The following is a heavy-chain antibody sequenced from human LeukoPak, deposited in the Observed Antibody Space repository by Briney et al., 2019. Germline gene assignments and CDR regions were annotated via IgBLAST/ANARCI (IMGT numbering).Heavy chain of an antibody. CDR1: GYSISSGYY. J-gene: IGHJ4*02. CDR2: IYHSGST. V-gene: IGHV4-38-2*02. CDR3: ARRGLLWFGEFRGYFDY. D-gene: IGHD3-10*01. Sequence: PSETLSLTCTVSGYSISSGYYWGWIRQPPGKGLEWIGSIYHSGSTNYNPSLKSRVTISVDTSKNQFSLKLSSVTAADTAVYYCARRGLLWFGEFRGYFDYWGQGTLVTVSS.